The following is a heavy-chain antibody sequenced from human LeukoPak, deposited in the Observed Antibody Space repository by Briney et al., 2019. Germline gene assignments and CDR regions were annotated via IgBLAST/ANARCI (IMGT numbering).Heavy chain of an antibody. CDR3: ATESRYPYFQN. Sequence: SETLSLTCTVTGGSISSGDYYWSWIRQHPGKGREWIARIYNSASTYYNPSLKSRVTTSVDTSKNEFSLKLSSVTAADTAVYYCATESRYPYFQNWGQRTLVTVSS. CDR2: IYNSAST. D-gene: IGHD1-1*01. V-gene: IGHV4-31*03. J-gene: IGHJ1*01. CDR1: GGSISSGDYY.